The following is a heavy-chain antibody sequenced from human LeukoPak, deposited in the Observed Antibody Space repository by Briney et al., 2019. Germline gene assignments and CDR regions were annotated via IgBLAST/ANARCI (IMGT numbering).Heavy chain of an antibody. CDR1: GGSISSYY. CDR3: ARALGGYYYDY. V-gene: IGHV4-59*01. J-gene: IGHJ4*02. D-gene: IGHD3-22*01. Sequence: SETLSLTCTVSGGSISSYYLSWIRQPPGKGLEWIGYIYYSGSTNYNPSLKSRVTISVDTSKNQFSLKLSSVTAADTAVYYCARALGGYYYDYWGQGTLVTVSS. CDR2: IYYSGST.